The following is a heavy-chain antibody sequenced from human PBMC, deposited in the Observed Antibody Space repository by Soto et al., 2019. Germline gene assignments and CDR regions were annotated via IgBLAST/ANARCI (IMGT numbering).Heavy chain of an antibody. CDR2: INTDASST. V-gene: IGHV3-74*01. Sequence: EVQLVESGGGLVQPAGSLRLCCAASCFTFSTYWMDWVRLVSGEGRVWVSRINTDASSTSYADSVKGRFTISRDNAKNTLYLQMNSLRFEDTAVYYCASSQWPHTFDYWGQGTLVTVSS. CDR3: ASSQWPHTFDY. J-gene: IGHJ4*02. D-gene: IGHD6-19*01. CDR1: CFTFSTYW.